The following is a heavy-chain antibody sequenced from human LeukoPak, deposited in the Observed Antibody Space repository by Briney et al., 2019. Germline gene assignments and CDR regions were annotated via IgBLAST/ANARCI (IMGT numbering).Heavy chain of an antibody. CDR2: MNPNSGNT. CDR3: ARTTDTAMVLGIDY. D-gene: IGHD5-18*01. V-gene: IGHV1-8*01. J-gene: IGHJ4*02. CDR1: GYTFTSYD. Sequence: ASVKLSCKASGYTFTSYDINWVRQATGQGLEWMGWMNPNSGNTGYAQKFQGRVTMTRNTSISTAYMELSSLRSEDTAVYYCARTTDTAMVLGIDYWGQGTLVTVSS.